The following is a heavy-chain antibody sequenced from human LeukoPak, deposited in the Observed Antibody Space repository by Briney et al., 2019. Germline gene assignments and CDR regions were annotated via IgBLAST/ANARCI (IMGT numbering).Heavy chain of an antibody. Sequence: GGSLRLSCAASGFTFSTYSMNWVRQAPGKGLEWVSYISSSSSTIYYADSVKGRSTISRDNAKNSLYLQMNSLRAEDTAVYYCARDPPSFQHWGQGTLVTVSS. CDR2: ISSSSSTI. CDR1: GFTFSTYS. J-gene: IGHJ1*01. V-gene: IGHV3-48*01. CDR3: ARDPPSFQH.